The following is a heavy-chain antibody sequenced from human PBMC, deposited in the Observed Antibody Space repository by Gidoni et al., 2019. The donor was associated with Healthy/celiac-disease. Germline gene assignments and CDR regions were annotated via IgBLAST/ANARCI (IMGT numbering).Heavy chain of an antibody. CDR3: ARVRGSYRSGLYYFDY. V-gene: IGHV3-48*03. J-gene: IGHJ4*02. CDR1: GVTFRCYD. Sequence: EVQLVESGGGLVQPGGSLGLSCAAFGVTFRCYDMNWVRQGPGKGLEWVSYISSSGSTIYYADSVKGRFTISRDNAKNSLYMQMNSLRAEDTAVYYCARVRGSYRSGLYYFDYWGQGTLVTVSS. CDR2: ISSSGSTI. D-gene: IGHD2-15*01.